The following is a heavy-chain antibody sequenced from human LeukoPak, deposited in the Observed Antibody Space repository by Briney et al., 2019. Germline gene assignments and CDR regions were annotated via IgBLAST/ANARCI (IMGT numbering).Heavy chain of an antibody. Sequence: ASVKVSCKASGGTFSSYAISWVRQAPGQGLEWMGWISAYNGNTNYAQKLQGRVTMTTDTSTSTAYMELRSLRSDDTAVYYCARDADALKMIVVVPGDYWGQGTLVTVSS. CDR2: ISAYNGNT. CDR3: ARDADALKMIVVVPGDY. CDR1: GGTFSSYA. D-gene: IGHD3-22*01. V-gene: IGHV1-18*01. J-gene: IGHJ4*02.